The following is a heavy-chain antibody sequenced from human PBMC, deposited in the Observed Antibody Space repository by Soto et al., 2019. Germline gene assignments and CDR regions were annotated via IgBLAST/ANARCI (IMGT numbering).Heavy chain of an antibody. CDR2: INPKTGDT. Sequence: QVQLVQSGTEVKKPGASVTVSCKSSGYTFTDFYLHWLRQAPGQGLEWVGWINPKTGDTKSSQKFQGRVTMSRKTSVSTAYIDLTSLTSDDTAMYYCATGTNGTTGWYHPWGQGTRVTVSS. CDR3: ATGTNGTTGWYHP. J-gene: IGHJ5*02. V-gene: IGHV1-2*02. CDR1: GYTFTDFY. D-gene: IGHD1-1*01.